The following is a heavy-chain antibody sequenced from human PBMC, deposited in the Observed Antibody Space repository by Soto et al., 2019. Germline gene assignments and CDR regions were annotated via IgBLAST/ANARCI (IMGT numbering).Heavy chain of an antibody. V-gene: IGHV5-10-1*01. CDR3: ARQRGGHILDV. CDR1: GYSFTSYW. J-gene: IGHJ6*02. CDR2: IDPSGSYT. D-gene: IGHD2-21*01. Sequence: GESLKISCQGSGYSFTSYWISWVRQMPGKGLEWMGRIDPSGSYTNYSPSFQGHVTISADKSISTAYLQWSSLKASDTAMYYCARQRGGHILDVWGQGTTVTVSS.